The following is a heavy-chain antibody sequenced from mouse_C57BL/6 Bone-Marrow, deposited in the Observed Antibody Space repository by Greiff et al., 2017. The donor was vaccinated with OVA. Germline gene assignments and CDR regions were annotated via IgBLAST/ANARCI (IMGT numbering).Heavy chain of an antibody. CDR1: GYTFTSYW. V-gene: IGHV1-50*01. J-gene: IGHJ4*01. D-gene: IGHD2-1*01. CDR3: ARGEGYYGNYDSMDY. Sequence: QVQLQQPGAELVKPGASVKLSCKASGYTFTSYWMQWVKQRPGQGLEWIGDIVPSDSYTNCNQKFKGKATLTVDTSSSTAYMQLSSLTSEDSAVYYCARGEGYYGNYDSMDYWGQGTSVTVSS. CDR2: IVPSDSYT.